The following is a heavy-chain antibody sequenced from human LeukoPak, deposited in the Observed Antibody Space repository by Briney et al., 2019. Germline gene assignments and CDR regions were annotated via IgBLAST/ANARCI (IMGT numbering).Heavy chain of an antibody. V-gene: IGHV3-30*03. D-gene: IGHD4-17*01. CDR1: GFTFSSYG. Sequence: GGSLRLSCAASGFTFSSYGMHWVRQAPGKGLEWVAVISYDGSNKYYADSVKGRFTISRDNSKNTLYLQMNSLRAEDTAVYYCARTGLTYLTTVTTWFAYWGQGTLVTVSS. CDR2: ISYDGSNK. CDR3: ARTGLTYLTTVTTWFAY. J-gene: IGHJ4*02.